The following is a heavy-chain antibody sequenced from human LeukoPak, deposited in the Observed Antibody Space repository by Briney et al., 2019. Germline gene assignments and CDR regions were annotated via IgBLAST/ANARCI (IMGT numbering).Heavy chain of an antibody. CDR2: ISGGGGST. Sequence: GGSLRLSCAASGFTFTSYSMNWDRQAPGKGLEWVSTISGGGGSTYYADSVKGRFTISRDNSKNTLYLQMNSLRAEDTAVYYCARGGELRYFDWLLSGTPNYYYGMDVWGQGTTVTVSS. V-gene: IGHV3-23*01. D-gene: IGHD3-9*01. CDR1: GFTFTSYS. J-gene: IGHJ6*02. CDR3: ARGGELRYFDWLLSGTPNYYYGMDV.